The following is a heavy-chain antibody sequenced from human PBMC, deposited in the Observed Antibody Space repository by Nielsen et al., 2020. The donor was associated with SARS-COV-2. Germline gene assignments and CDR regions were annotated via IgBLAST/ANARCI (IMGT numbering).Heavy chain of an antibody. V-gene: IGHV3-11*01. CDR2: ISSSGSTI. D-gene: IGHD3-3*01. Sequence: GESLKISCAASGFTFSDYYMSWIRQAPGKGLEWVSYISSSGSTIYYADSVKGRFTISRDNATNSLYLQMNSLRAEDTAVYYCARAKTTRVTIFGVVTPGAFDIWGQGTMVTVSS. CDR1: GFTFSDYY. J-gene: IGHJ3*02. CDR3: ARAKTTRVTIFGVVTPGAFDI.